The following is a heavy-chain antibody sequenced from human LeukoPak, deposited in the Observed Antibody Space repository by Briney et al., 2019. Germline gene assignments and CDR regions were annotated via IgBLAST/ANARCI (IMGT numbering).Heavy chain of an antibody. CDR1: AFTFSTYA. CDR3: AKGVEPLAANTLAY. J-gene: IGHJ4*02. V-gene: IGHV3-23*01. D-gene: IGHD1-14*01. CDR2: ITGSGATT. Sequence: GGSLRLSCAASAFTFSTYAMSWVRQAPGKGLEWVSTITGSGATTYYADSVKGRFTISRDNSKNTVYLQLNSLRAEDTAIYYCAKGVEPLAANTLAYWGQGTLVTVSS.